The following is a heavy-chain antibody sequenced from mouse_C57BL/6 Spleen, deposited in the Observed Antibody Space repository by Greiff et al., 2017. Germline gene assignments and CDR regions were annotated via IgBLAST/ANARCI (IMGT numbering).Heavy chain of an antibody. D-gene: IGHD2-4*01. J-gene: IGHJ4*01. CDR3: ARDDYDYAMDY. CDR1: GYTFTDYY. V-gene: IGHV1-76*01. Sequence: QVQLQQSGAELVRPGASVKLSCKASGYTFTDYYINWVKQRPGQGLEWIARIYPGSGNTYYNEKFKGKATLTAEKSSSTAYMQLSSLTSEDSAVYFCARDDYDYAMDYWGQGTSVTVSS. CDR2: IYPGSGNT.